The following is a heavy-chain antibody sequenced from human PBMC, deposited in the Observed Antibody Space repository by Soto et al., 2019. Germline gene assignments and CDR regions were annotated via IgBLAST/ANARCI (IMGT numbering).Heavy chain of an antibody. CDR3: AREAFHYYATTGFYSDY. CDR2: MYHRGSA. J-gene: IGHJ4*02. Sequence: PSETLSLTCDVSNFSISNGYYWSWIRQPPGRGLEWIGSMYHRGSAYYNPSLAGRVSISIDTSQNQFSLSLTSVTAADTAVYFCAREAFHYYATTGFYSDYLGRGTLVTVS. CDR1: NFSISNGYY. D-gene: IGHD3-22*01. V-gene: IGHV4-38-2*02.